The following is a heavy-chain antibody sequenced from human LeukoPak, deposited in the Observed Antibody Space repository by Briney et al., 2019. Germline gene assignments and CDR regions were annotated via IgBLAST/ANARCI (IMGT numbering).Heavy chain of an antibody. CDR1: GFSLSTSGVG. D-gene: IGHD3-10*01. Sequence: SGPMLVKPTQTLTLTCTFSGFSLSTSGVGVGWIRQPPGRALKWLALIYWDDDKRYSPSLKSRLTITKDTSKSQVVLTMTNMDPVDTATYYCARIWFGELFEGAFDIWGQGTMVSVSS. V-gene: IGHV2-5*02. CDR3: ARIWFGELFEGAFDI. J-gene: IGHJ3*02. CDR2: IYWDDDK.